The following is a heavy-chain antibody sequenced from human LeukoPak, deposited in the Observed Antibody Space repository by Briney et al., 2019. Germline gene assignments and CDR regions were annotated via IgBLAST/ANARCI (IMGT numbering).Heavy chain of an antibody. CDR2: INHSGST. D-gene: IGHD4-17*01. Sequence: PSETLSLTCIVSGGSISSYYWSWIRQPPGKGLEWIGEINHSGSTNYNPSLKSRVTISVETSKNQFSLKLSSVTAADTAAYYCARWGRGDYGDYVSEYFQHWGQGTLVTVSS. J-gene: IGHJ1*01. V-gene: IGHV4-34*01. CDR1: GGSISSYY. CDR3: ARWGRGDYGDYVSEYFQH.